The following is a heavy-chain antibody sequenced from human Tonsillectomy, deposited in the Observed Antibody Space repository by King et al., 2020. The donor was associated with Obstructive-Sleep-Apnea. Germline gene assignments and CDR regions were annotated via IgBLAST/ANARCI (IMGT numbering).Heavy chain of an antibody. J-gene: IGHJ4*02. Sequence: VQLVESGGGLVQPGRSLRLSCAASGFTFDDHVMHWVRQAPGKGLEWVSGISWNNGIIGYADSVKGRFIISRDNAKNSLNLQMNSLRAEDTALYYCAKVGSGYDFSDYWGQGTLVTVSS. CDR3: AKVGSGYDFSDY. CDR2: ISWNNGII. D-gene: IGHD6-25*01. CDR1: GFTFDDHV. V-gene: IGHV3-9*01.